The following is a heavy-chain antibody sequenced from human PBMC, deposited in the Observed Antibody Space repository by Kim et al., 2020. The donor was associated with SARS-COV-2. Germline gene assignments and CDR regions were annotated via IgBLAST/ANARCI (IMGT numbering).Heavy chain of an antibody. V-gene: IGHV4-34*01. J-gene: IGHJ4*02. CDR3: ARGWGGYSYGYDY. Sequence: PSPKSRVTISVEPSKNQFALKLSAVTAADTAVYYCARGWGGYSYGYDYWGQGTLVTVSS. D-gene: IGHD5-18*01.